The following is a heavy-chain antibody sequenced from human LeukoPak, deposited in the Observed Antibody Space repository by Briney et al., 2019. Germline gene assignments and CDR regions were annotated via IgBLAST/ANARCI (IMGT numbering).Heavy chain of an antibody. Sequence: GGSLRLSCAASGFTFSSYAMSWVRQAPGKGLEWVSAISGSGGSTYYADSVKGRFTISRDNSKNTLYLQMNSLRAEDTAVYYCAKRWCSSTSCYMVDYWGQGTLVTVSS. CDR2: ISGSGGST. J-gene: IGHJ4*02. V-gene: IGHV3-23*01. CDR3: AKRWCSSTSCYMVDY. D-gene: IGHD2-2*02. CDR1: GFTFSSYA.